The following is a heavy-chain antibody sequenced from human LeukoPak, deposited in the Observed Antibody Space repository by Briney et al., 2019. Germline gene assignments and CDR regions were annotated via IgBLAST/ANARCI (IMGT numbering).Heavy chain of an antibody. CDR2: IIPIFGTA. V-gene: IGHV1-69*01. CDR3: ARRYCSGGSCYFLSMDY. J-gene: IGHJ4*02. Sequence: SVKVSCKASGGTFSSYAISWVRQAPGQGLEWMGGIIPIFGTANYAQKFQGRVTITADESTSTAYMELSSLRSEDTAVYYCARRYCSGGSCYFLSMDYWGQGTLVTVSS. CDR1: GGTFSSYA. D-gene: IGHD2-15*01.